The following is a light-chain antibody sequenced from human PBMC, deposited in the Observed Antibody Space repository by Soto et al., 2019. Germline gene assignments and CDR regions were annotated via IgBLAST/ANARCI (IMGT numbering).Light chain of an antibody. CDR2: KAS. J-gene: IGKJ1*01. V-gene: IGKV1-5*03. CDR3: HQYNTFPWT. Sequence: DIQMTQSPYTLSASVGDRVTITCRASQSISSWLAWYQQKPGKAPKLLMYKASILESGVPSRFSDSGSGTEFTLTISSLQADDFATYYCHQYNTFPWTFGQGTKVEIK. CDR1: QSISSW.